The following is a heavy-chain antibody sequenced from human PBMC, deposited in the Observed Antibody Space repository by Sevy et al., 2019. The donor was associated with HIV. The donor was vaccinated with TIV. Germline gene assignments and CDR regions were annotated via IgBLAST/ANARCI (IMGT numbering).Heavy chain of an antibody. J-gene: IGHJ6*02. CDR3: AKSIRDYYYGMDV. D-gene: IGHD3-9*01. Sequence: GGSLRLSCAASGFTFSSYGMHWVRQAPGKGLEWVAVISYDGSNKYYADSVKGRFTISRDNSKNTLYLQMNSLRAEDTAVYYGAKSIRDYYYGMDVWGQGTTVTVSS. V-gene: IGHV3-30*18. CDR2: ISYDGSNK. CDR1: GFTFSSYG.